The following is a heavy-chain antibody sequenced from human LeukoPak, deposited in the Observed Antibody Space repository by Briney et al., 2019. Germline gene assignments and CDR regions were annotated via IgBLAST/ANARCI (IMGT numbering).Heavy chain of an antibody. CDR1: GFTFNTYT. Sequence: GGSLRLSCAASGFTFNTYTMNWVRQAPGKGLEWVSYISGSSGIIDYADSVRGRFTISRDNAKNSLYLQMNSLRVDDTAIYYCSRPRYSGSYYPFDSWGQGTLVTVSS. CDR3: SRPRYSGSYYPFDS. CDR2: ISGSSGII. D-gene: IGHD1-26*01. V-gene: IGHV3-48*01. J-gene: IGHJ4*02.